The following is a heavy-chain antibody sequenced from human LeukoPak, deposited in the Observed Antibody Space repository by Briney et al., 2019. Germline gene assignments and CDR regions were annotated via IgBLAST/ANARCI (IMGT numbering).Heavy chain of an antibody. Sequence: PGGSLRLSCVVSGFSLSNYAMTWVRQAPGKGLEWVSYINERGTNTAYADSVKGRFTISRDTSLNTLYLQMNNLRAEDTAVYFCAKRGVVTRGLLVIGYHQEAYHYDFWGQGVMVTVSS. J-gene: IGHJ4*02. V-gene: IGHV3-23*01. CDR3: AKRGVVTRGLLVIGYHQEAYHYDF. CDR1: GFSLSNYA. D-gene: IGHD3-10*01. CDR2: INERGTNT.